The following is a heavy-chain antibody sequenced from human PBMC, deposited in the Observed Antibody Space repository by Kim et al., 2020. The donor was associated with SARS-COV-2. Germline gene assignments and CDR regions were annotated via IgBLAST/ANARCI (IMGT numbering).Heavy chain of an antibody. CDR3: ARDREGLLWFGELSVPFDY. D-gene: IGHD3-10*01. Sequence: SRVTISVDTAKNQFSLKLSAVTAADTAVYYCARDREGLLWFGELSVPFDYWGQGTLVTVSS. J-gene: IGHJ4*02. V-gene: IGHV4-59*01.